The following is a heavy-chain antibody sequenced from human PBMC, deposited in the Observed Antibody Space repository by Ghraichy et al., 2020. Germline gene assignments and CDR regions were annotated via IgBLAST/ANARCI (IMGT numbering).Heavy chain of an antibody. CDR3: ARGTTVTGGDYYYGMDV. Sequence: SETLSLTCAVYGGSFSGYYWSWIRQPPGKGLEWIGEIKHSGSTNYNPSLKSRVTISVDTSKNQFSLKPSSVTAADTAVYYCARGTTVTGGDYYYGMDVWGQGTTVTVSS. D-gene: IGHD4-11*01. CDR1: GGSFSGYY. CDR2: IKHSGST. V-gene: IGHV4-34*01. J-gene: IGHJ6*02.